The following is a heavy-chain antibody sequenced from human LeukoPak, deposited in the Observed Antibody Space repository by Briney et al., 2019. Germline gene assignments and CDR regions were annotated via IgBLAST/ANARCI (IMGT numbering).Heavy chain of an antibody. CDR2: INPSGGST. CDR1: GYTFTSYY. Sequence: GASVKVSCKASGYTFTSYYMHWVRQAPGQGLEWMGIINPSGGSTSYAQKFQGRVTMTRDTSTSTVYMELSSLRSEDTAVYYCARDVEAAGISSYGMDVWGQGTTVTVSS. D-gene: IGHD6-13*01. V-gene: IGHV1-46*01. J-gene: IGHJ6*02. CDR3: ARDVEAAGISSYGMDV.